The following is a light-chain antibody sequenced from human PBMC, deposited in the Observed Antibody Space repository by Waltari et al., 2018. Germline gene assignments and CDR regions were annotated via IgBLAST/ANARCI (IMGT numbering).Light chain of an antibody. J-gene: IGKJ3*01. CDR2: YAS. CDR1: QSVGDF. V-gene: IGKV3-11*01. CDR3: QQRNSWPLT. Sequence: EIVLTQSPVTLSLSPGEGATLSCKTSQSVGDFLAWYQQRPGQAPRLRISYASLRAAGIPARFSGSGSGTDFTLTISSLESEDSAVYFCQQRNSWPLTFGPGTTV.